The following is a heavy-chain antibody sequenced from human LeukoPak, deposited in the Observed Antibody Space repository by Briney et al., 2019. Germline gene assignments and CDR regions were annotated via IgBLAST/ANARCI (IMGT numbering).Heavy chain of an antibody. CDR1: GFNFNDYY. J-gene: IGHJ4*02. CDR2: ISSSGSSI. V-gene: IGHV3-11*04. CDR3: AKSYYDFWSGYYQTFDY. Sequence: GGSLRLSCTASGFNFNDYYMSWIRQAPGKGLEWISYISSSGSSIDYADSVKGRFTISRDNAKNSLYLQMNSLRAEDTAVYYCAKSYYDFWSGYYQTFDYWGQGTLVTVSS. D-gene: IGHD3-3*01.